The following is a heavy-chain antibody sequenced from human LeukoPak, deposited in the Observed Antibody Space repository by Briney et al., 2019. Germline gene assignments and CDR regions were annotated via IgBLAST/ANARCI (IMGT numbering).Heavy chain of an antibody. CDR2: VDPEDGST. Sequence: ASVKVSCKASGYSFSDYCRHWVNQAPGEGPEWMGRVDPEDGSTIYAEKFQGRITMTADMSIDTAYMELSSLKSDDTAIYYWTRYKSSYSDTASYSHYMDVWGRGTTVIVSS. V-gene: IGHV1-69-2*01. CDR3: TRYKSSYSDTASYSHYMDV. CDR1: GYSFSDYC. D-gene: IGHD6-13*01. J-gene: IGHJ6*03.